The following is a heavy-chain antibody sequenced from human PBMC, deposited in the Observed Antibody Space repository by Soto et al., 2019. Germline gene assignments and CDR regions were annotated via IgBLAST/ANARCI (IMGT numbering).Heavy chain of an antibody. V-gene: IGHV1-8*01. CDR1: GCAFTTYD. Sequence: GASVKVSCKASGCAFTTYDINWVRQATGQGLEWMEWMNPNSGNTGYPQKFQGRVTMTRNTSIDTAYMELSSLGSEDTAVFSCARDRDSSSTLFDYWGQGTLVTVSS. CDR2: MNPNSGNT. CDR3: ARDRDSSSTLFDY. D-gene: IGHD6-6*01. J-gene: IGHJ4*02.